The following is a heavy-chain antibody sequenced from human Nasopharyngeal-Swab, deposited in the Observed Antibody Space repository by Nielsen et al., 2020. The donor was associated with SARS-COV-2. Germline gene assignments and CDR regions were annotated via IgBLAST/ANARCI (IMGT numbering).Heavy chain of an antibody. CDR1: GFTFSSYS. CDR2: ISSSSSYI. D-gene: IGHD3-9*01. V-gene: IGHV3-21*01. J-gene: IGHJ4*02. Sequence: GESLKISCAASGFTFSSYSMNWVRQAPGKGLEWVSSISSSSSYIYHADSVKGRFTISRDNAKNSLYLQMNSLRAEDTAVYYCARARYFDWLLWYWGQGTLVTVSS. CDR3: ARARYFDWLLWY.